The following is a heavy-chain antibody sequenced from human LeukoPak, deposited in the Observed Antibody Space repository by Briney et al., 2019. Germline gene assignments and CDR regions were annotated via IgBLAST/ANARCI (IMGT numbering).Heavy chain of an antibody. D-gene: IGHD3-22*01. CDR1: GFTFSSYA. V-gene: IGHV3-30*04. J-gene: IGHJ4*02. CDR2: ISYDGSNK. CDR3: AKSITMIVVARGFDY. Sequence: PGGSLRLSCAASGFTFSSYAMHWVRQAPGKGPEWVAVISYDGSNKYYADSVKGRFTISRDNSKNTLYLQMNSLRAEDTAVYYCAKSITMIVVARGFDYWGQGTLVTVSS.